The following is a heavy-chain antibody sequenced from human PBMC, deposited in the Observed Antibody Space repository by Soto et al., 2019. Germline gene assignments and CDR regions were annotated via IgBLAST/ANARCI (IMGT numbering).Heavy chain of an antibody. CDR2: IKQDGGEK. J-gene: IGHJ3*02. D-gene: IGHD3-3*01. CDR3: ARSGEENFWSGYYQPGDAFDI. CDR1: GFTFSSYV. V-gene: IGHV3-7*01. Sequence: GGSLRLSCAASGFTFSSYVMSWVRQAPGKGLEWVANIKQDGGEKYYVDSVKGRFTISRDNAKNSLYLQMNSLRAEDTAVYYCARSGEENFWSGYYQPGDAFDIWGQGTMVTVSS.